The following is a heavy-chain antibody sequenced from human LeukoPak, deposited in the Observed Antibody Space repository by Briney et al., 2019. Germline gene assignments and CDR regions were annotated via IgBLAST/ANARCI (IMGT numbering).Heavy chain of an antibody. CDR1: GFTFSSYS. CDR2: ISGTGSDT. CDR3: AKHCSSAACYRFEY. J-gene: IGHJ4*02. D-gene: IGHD2-2*01. V-gene: IGHV3-23*01. Sequence: GGSLRLSCAASGFTFSSYSMNWVRQAPGKGLEWVSAISGTGSDTNYADSVKGRFTISGDNSKNTLYLQMNSLRAEDTAMYYCAKHCSSAACYRFEYWGQGTLVTVSS.